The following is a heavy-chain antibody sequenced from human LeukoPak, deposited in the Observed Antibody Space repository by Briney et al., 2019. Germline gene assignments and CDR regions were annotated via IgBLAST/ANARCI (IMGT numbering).Heavy chain of an antibody. CDR3: AKTSSHRIRAFFDL. V-gene: IGHV3-23*01. D-gene: IGHD2-15*01. J-gene: IGHJ2*01. Sequence: GGSLRLSCAASGFTFSTYAMSWVRQAPGKGLQWVSAITSSGGSTYYADSVKGRFTISRDNSNDTVYLQMNTLRAEDTALYYCAKTSSHRIRAFFDLWGRGTLVTVSS. CDR2: ITSSGGST. CDR1: GFTFSTYA.